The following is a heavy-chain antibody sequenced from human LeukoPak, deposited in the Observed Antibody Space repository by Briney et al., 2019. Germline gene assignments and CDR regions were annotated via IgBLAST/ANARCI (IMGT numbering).Heavy chain of an antibody. CDR1: GGSISSGGYY. CDR3: ARGEDFYGDYNWFAP. V-gene: IGHV4-31*03. D-gene: IGHD4-17*01. J-gene: IGHJ5*02. Sequence: SETLSLTCTVSGGSISSGGYYWSWIRRHPEKGLEWIGYIYYSGSTYYNPSLKSRVTISVDTSKNQFSLKLSSVTAADTAVYFCARGEDFYGDYNWFAPGGQGTLVPVPS. CDR2: IYYSGST.